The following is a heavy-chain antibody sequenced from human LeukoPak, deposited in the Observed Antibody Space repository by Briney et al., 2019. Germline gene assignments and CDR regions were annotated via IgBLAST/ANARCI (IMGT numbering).Heavy chain of an antibody. Sequence: GGSMRLSCAASGFTVSSNYMSWDRQAPGKGLEWVSVIYSGGRTYYADSVKGRFTISRDNSKNTLYLQMNSLRAEDTAVYYCARDGTDSSGYYLYYYGMDVWGQGTTVTVSS. J-gene: IGHJ6*02. CDR3: ARDGTDSSGYYLYYYGMDV. CDR1: GFTVSSNY. V-gene: IGHV3-66*01. CDR2: IYSGGRT. D-gene: IGHD3-22*01.